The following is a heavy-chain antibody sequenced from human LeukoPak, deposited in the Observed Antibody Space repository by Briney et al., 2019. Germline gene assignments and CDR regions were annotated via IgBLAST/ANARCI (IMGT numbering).Heavy chain of an antibody. Sequence: ASVKVSCKASGYTFTSYAMHWVRQAPGQRLEWMGWINAGNGNTKYSQKFQGRVTITRDTSASTAYMELSSLRSEDTAVYYCARGSSQPWPLDYWGQGTLVTVSS. V-gene: IGHV1-3*01. CDR1: GYTFTSYA. CDR2: INAGNGNT. D-gene: IGHD5-18*01. CDR3: ARGSSQPWPLDY. J-gene: IGHJ4*02.